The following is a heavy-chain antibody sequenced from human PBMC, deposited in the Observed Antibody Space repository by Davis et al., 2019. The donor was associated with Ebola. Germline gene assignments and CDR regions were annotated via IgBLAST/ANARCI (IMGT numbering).Heavy chain of an antibody. CDR3: AKDHSYSCDSDYPRAFNI. J-gene: IGHJ3*02. D-gene: IGHD2-21*01. Sequence: GESLKISCAASGFRISNYGMHWVRQAPGKGLEWVAFIWYDGNNKYYADSVKGRFTISRDNAKNTLYLQMNSLRVEDTALYYCAKDHSYSCDSDYPRAFNIWGQETMITVSS. CDR1: GFRISNYG. CDR2: IWYDGNNK. V-gene: IGHV3-30*02.